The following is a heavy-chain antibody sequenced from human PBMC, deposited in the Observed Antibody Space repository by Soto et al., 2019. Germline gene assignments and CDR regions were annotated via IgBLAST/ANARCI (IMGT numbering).Heavy chain of an antibody. J-gene: IGHJ4*02. Sequence: QVQLVQSGAEGTKPGASVKLSCKASGYTFTSYYIHWVRQAPGQGLEWVAMINPGGGRTKNAQMFQGRVTLTRDTSTGTVDMELSSLTSADTAVYYCARGPSCGGDCYLFDSWGQGSLVTVSS. D-gene: IGHD2-21*02. CDR3: ARGPSCGGDCYLFDS. V-gene: IGHV1-46*01. CDR2: INPGGGRT. CDR1: GYTFTSYY.